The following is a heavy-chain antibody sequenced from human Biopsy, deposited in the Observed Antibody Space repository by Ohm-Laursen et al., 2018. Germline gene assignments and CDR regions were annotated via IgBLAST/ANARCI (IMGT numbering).Heavy chain of an antibody. D-gene: IGHD3-3*01. CDR2: ISNREST. CDR1: GGSISSDY. Sequence: SDTLSLTCTVSGGSISSDYWSWIRQSPGKGLEWIGYISNRESTNYNPSLRGRVTISVDTSKNQFSLKLSSVTAADTAVFFCARLYRLDDYWNDDPPDAFDVWGQGTRVTVSS. V-gene: IGHV4-59*07. J-gene: IGHJ3*01. CDR3: ARLYRLDDYWNDDPPDAFDV.